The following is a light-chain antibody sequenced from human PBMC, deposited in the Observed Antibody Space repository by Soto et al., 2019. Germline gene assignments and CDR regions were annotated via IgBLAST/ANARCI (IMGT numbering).Light chain of an antibody. CDR3: SSYTSSNFWV. V-gene: IGLV2-14*01. CDR1: SSDVGGYNY. J-gene: IGLJ3*02. CDR2: EVS. Sequence: QSVLTQPASVSGSPGQSITISCTGTSSDVGGYNYVSWYQQHPGKAPKLMIYEVSNRPSGISNRFSGSKSGNTASLTISGLQTEDEADYYCSSYTSSNFWVFGEGTKDTVL.